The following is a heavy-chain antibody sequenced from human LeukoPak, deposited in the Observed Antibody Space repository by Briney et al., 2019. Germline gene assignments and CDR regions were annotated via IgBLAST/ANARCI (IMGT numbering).Heavy chain of an antibody. CDR1: GDSISSCY. Sequence: PSETLSLTCTVSGDSISSCYWSWIRQPPGKGLEFIGYIHSDGTTNYDSSLQSRVAISLDTSKIQFSLRLYSVTAADTALYFCARLNFRGGEALHFDSWGQGTLVTVSS. CDR2: IHSDGTT. D-gene: IGHD3-16*01. J-gene: IGHJ4*02. CDR3: ARLNFRGGEALHFDS. V-gene: IGHV4-4*09.